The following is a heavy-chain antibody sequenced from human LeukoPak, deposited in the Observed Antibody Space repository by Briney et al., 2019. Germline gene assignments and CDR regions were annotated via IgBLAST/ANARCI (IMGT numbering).Heavy chain of an antibody. J-gene: IGHJ4*02. CDR2: IDQDGGGK. Sequence: GGSLRLSCAASGFTFSDYWMNWVRQAPGKGLEWVANIDQDGGGKYYLDSVKGRFTTSRDNAKNSLYLQINSLRAEDTAVYYCARGDWAPFDYWGQGSLLTVSS. CDR1: GFTFSDYW. D-gene: IGHD2-21*02. CDR3: ARGDWAPFDY. V-gene: IGHV3-7*01.